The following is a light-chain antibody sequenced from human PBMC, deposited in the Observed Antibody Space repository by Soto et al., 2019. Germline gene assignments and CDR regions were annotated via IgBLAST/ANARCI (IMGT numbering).Light chain of an antibody. CDR3: CAYASANRV. CDR2: EVT. CDR1: SSDVGANNY. Sequence: QSALTQPPSASGSPGQSVTISCTGTSSDVGANNYVSWYQQHPGKAPKLMIYEVTKRPSGVPDRFSGSKSGNTASLTVSGLQAEDEAYYYCCAYASANRVFGAGTKLTVL. V-gene: IGLV2-8*01. J-gene: IGLJ1*01.